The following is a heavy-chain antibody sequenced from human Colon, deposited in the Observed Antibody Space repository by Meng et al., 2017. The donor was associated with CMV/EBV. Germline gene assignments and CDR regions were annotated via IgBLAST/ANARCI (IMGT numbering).Heavy chain of an antibody. CDR2: ISGTGSLI. D-gene: IGHD1-26*01. Sequence: GGSLRLSCAASNFPFNDYEMNWVRQAPGKGLEWIAQISGTGSLIYYADDVKGRFTISRDNAKNSVYLQINSLRVEDTAVYYCVRDILRVGITYYFDYWGQGTLVTVSS. V-gene: IGHV3-48*03. CDR1: NFPFNDYE. CDR3: VRDILRVGITYYFDY. J-gene: IGHJ4*02.